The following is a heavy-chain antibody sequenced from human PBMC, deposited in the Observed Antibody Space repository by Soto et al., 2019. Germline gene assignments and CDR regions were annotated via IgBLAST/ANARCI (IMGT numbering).Heavy chain of an antibody. CDR1: GGSISSGDYY. Sequence: PSETLSLTCTVSGGSISSGDYYWSWIRRPPGKGLEWIGYIYYSGSTYYNPSLKSRVTISVDTSKNQFSLKLSSVTAADTAVYYCARESVGGVSTGVTADRGSLFDYWGQGTLVTVSS. V-gene: IGHV4-30-4*01. J-gene: IGHJ4*02. CDR2: IYYSGST. D-gene: IGHD3-16*01. CDR3: ARESVGGVSTGVTADRGSLFDY.